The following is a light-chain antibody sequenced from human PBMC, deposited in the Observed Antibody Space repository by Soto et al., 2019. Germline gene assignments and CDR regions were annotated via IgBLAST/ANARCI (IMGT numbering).Light chain of an antibody. CDR3: QQRSNWPPIT. Sequence: EILLTQSPGTLSLSPGERATLSCRASQTISSDYLAWYQQKPGQAPRLLIFGASSRATGIPDRFSGSGSGTDFTLTISSLEPEDFAVYYCQQRSNWPPITFGQGTRLEIK. V-gene: IGKV3D-20*02. J-gene: IGKJ5*01. CDR1: QTISSDY. CDR2: GAS.